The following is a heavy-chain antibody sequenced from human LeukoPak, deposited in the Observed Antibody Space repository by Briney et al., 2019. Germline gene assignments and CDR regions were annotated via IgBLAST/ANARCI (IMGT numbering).Heavy chain of an antibody. V-gene: IGHV1-69*13. CDR1: GGTFSSYG. J-gene: IGHJ4*02. D-gene: IGHD2-8*01. CDR3: ARAGDCTNGVCYAQYYFDY. CDR2: IIPIFGTA. Sequence: SVKVSCKASGGTFSSYGISWVLQAPGQGLEWMGGIIPIFGTANYAQKFQGRVTITADESTSTAYMELSSLRSEDTAVYYCARAGDCTNGVCYAQYYFDYWGQGTLVTVSS.